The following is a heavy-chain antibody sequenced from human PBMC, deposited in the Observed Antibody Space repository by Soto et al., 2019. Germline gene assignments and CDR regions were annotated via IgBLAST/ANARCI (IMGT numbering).Heavy chain of an antibody. CDR1: GFTFSSYA. CDR3: ATRGWSSSWLRYYFDY. CDR2: ISYDGSNK. Sequence: GGSLRLSCAACGFTFSSYAMHWARQAPGKGLEWVAVISYDGSNKYYADSVKGRFTISRDNSKNTLYLQMNSLRAEDTAVYYCATRGWSSSWLRYYFDYWGQGTLVTVSS. J-gene: IGHJ4*02. V-gene: IGHV3-30-3*01. D-gene: IGHD6-13*01.